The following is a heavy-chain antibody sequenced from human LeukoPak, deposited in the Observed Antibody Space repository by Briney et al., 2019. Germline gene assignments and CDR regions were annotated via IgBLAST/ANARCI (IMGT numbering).Heavy chain of an antibody. CDR1: GFTFGDYA. V-gene: IGHV3-49*04. J-gene: IGHJ4*02. CDR3: VRGGKDYGDYYDRFFDY. Sequence: GGSLRLSCTASGFTFGDYAMSWVRQAPGQGLEWITFIRSKAYGGTIDYAASVKGRFTISRDDSKNIAYLQMNSLKIEDAAVYYCVRGGKDYGDYYDRFFDYWGQGTLVTVSS. D-gene: IGHD4-17*01. CDR2: IRSKAYGGTI.